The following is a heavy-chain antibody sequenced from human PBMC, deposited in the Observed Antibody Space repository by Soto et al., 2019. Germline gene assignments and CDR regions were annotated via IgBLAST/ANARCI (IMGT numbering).Heavy chain of an antibody. Sequence: GGSLRLSCAGSGFTFSKYAMTRVRQAPGKGLEWVSTTRNNGEYTYYADSVKGRFTVSRDNSKNALFLEMSSLRAEDTAVYYCAKFQVEGYHNYYGMDVWGQGTTVTVSS. CDR1: GFTFSKYA. J-gene: IGHJ6*02. V-gene: IGHV3-23*01. CDR2: TRNNGEYT. CDR3: AKFQVEGYHNYYGMDV.